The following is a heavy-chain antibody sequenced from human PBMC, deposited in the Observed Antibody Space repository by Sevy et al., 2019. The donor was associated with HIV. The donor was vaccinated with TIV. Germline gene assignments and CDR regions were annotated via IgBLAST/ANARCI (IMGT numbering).Heavy chain of an antibody. J-gene: IGHJ3*02. CDR3: TNLGYCSGGSCYSSAFDI. CDR2: IKSKTDGGTT. CDR1: GFTFSNAW. Sequence: GGSLRLSCAASGFTFSNAWMSWVRQAPGKGLEWVGRIKSKTDGGTTDYAAPVKGRFTISRDDSKNTLYLQMNSLKTEDTAVYYCTNLGYCSGGSCYSSAFDIWGQGTMVTVS. D-gene: IGHD2-15*01. V-gene: IGHV3-15*01.